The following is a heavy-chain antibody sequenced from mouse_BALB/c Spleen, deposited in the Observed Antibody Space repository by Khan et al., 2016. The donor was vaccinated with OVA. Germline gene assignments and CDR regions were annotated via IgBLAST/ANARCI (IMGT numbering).Heavy chain of an antibody. J-gene: IGHJ2*01. Sequence: EVQLQESGPGLVKPSQSLSLTCTVTGYSITSDYAWNWIRQFPGHKLEWMGYISYSGRTSYNPSLKSRISITRDTSKNQFFLQFHSVTTEDTATYYCASSVTITTVVATDFDYWGQGTTLTVSS. CDR2: ISYSGRT. V-gene: IGHV3-2*02. D-gene: IGHD1-1*01. CDR3: ASSVTITTVVATDFDY. CDR1: GYSITSDYA.